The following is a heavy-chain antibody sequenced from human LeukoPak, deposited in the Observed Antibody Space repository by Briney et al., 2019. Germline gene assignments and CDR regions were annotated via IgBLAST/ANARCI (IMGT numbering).Heavy chain of an antibody. J-gene: IGHJ4*02. CDR3: ARGLDSSGWPPFDY. V-gene: IGHV1-2*04. CDR2: INPNSGGT. CDR1: GYTFTGYY. Sequence: ASVKVSYKASGYTFTGYYMHWVRQAPGQGLEWMGWINPNSGGTNYAQKFQGWVTMTRDTSISTAYMELSRLRSDDTAVYYCARGLDSSGWPPFDYWGQGTLVTVSS. D-gene: IGHD6-19*01.